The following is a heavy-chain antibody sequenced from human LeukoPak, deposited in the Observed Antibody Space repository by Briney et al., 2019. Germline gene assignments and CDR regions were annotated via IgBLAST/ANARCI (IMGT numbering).Heavy chain of an antibody. V-gene: IGHV1-69*01. Sequence: VASVKVSCKASGGTFSSYAISWVRQAPGQGLEWMGGIIPIFGTANYAQKFQGRVTITADESTSTAYMELSSLRSEDTAVYYCARDCRGDCPEGDYWGQGTLVTVSS. CDR2: IIPIFGTA. J-gene: IGHJ4*02. CDR1: GGTFSSYA. D-gene: IGHD2-21*02. CDR3: ARDCRGDCPEGDY.